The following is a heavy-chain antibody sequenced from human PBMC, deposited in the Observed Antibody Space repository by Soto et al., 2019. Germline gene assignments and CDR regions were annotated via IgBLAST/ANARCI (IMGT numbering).Heavy chain of an antibody. CDR3: ARDYYDSSGSAC. D-gene: IGHD3-22*01. CDR1: GGSISSSNW. V-gene: IGHV4-4*02. CDR2: IYHSGST. Sequence: QVQLQESGPGLVKPSGTLSLTCAVSGGSISSSNWWSWVRQPPGKGLEWIGEIYHSGSTNYNPSLKSRVTISVDKSKNQFCLKLRPVAAADTAVYYCARDYYDSSGSACWGQGTLVTVSS. J-gene: IGHJ4*02.